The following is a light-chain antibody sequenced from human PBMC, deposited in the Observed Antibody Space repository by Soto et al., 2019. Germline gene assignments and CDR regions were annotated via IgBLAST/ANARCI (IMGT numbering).Light chain of an antibody. J-gene: IGKJ2*01. CDR3: QQYNSYPYT. Sequence: DIQMTQSPSTLSASVGDRVTITCRASQSISNWLAWCQQKPGEAPKPLIYKVSSLESGDPSRFSGSGSGTEFTLTISSLQPDDFATYYCQQYNSYPYTFGQGTKLEIK. CDR2: KVS. CDR1: QSISNW. V-gene: IGKV1-5*03.